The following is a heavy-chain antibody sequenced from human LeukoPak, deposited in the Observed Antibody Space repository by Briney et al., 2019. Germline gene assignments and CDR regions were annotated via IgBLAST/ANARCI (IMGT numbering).Heavy chain of an antibody. V-gene: IGHV3-21*01. CDR2: ISSSSSYI. CDR1: GFTFSSHE. CDR3: ARDTSSSWYEFDY. J-gene: IGHJ4*02. Sequence: GGSLSLSCAASGFTFSSHEMDWVRQAPGPGLERVSSISSSSSYIYYADSVKGRFTIYTDNAKNSLYLQMNSLRAEDTAVYYCARDTSSSWYEFDYWGQGTPVTVSS. D-gene: IGHD6-13*01.